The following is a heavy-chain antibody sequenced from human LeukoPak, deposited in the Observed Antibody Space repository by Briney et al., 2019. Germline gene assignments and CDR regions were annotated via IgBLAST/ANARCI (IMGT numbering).Heavy chain of an antibody. D-gene: IGHD2-21*02. CDR2: IYSGGST. J-gene: IGHJ4*02. Sequence: PGGSLRLSCAVSGFTVSSNYMSCVRQAPGKGLEWVSVIYSGGSTYYADSVKGRFSISRDNSKNTLYLQMNNLRAEDTAVYYCARGGTVVTHDYWGQGTLVTVSS. CDR3: ARGGTVVTHDY. CDR1: GFTVSSNY. V-gene: IGHV3-53*01.